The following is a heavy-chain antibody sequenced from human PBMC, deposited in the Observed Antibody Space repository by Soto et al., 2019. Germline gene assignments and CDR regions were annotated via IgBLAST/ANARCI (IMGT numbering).Heavy chain of an antibody. J-gene: IGHJ4*02. CDR1: GFTFSSYG. Sequence: PGGSLRLSCAASGFTFSSYGMHWVRQAPGKGLEWVAVIWYDGSNKYYADSVKGRFTISRDNSKNTLYLQMNSLRAEDTAVYYCAREGGFSSSSGLGYWGQGTLVTVSS. CDR2: IWYDGSNK. V-gene: IGHV3-33*01. CDR3: AREGGFSSSSGLGY. D-gene: IGHD6-6*01.